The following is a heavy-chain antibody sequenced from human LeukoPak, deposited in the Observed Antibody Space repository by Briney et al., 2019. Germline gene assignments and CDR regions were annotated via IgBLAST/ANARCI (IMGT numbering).Heavy chain of an antibody. CDR3: ARWFGELLSFVDI. D-gene: IGHD3-10*01. CDR1: GYSFSNYG. Sequence: ASVKVSCKASGYSFSNYGISWVRQAPGQGLEWMGWTSAYNGNTNYAQKLQGRVTMTTDTSTSTAYMELRSLRSDDTAVYYCARWFGELLSFVDIWGQGTMVTVSS. V-gene: IGHV1-18*01. J-gene: IGHJ3*02. CDR2: TSAYNGNT.